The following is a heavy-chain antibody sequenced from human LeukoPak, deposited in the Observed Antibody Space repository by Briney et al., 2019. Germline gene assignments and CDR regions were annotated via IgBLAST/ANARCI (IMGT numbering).Heavy chain of an antibody. CDR3: AKDKGAVTGTFDY. J-gene: IGHJ4*02. D-gene: IGHD1-14*01. CDR2: LTGGGGGT. V-gene: IGHV3-23*01. CDR1: GFTFSTYA. Sequence: PGGSLRLSCAASGFTFSTYAMSWVRQAPGKGLEWVSGLTGGGGGTSYADSVKGRFTISRDNSKNTLNLQMKSLRAEDTAVYYCAKDKGAVTGTFDYWGQGPLVTVSS.